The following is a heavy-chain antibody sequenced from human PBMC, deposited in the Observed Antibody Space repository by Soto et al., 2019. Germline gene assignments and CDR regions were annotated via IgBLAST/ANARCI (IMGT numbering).Heavy chain of an antibody. D-gene: IGHD4-17*01. CDR3: ALSSRSTVTPFDY. CDR1: GGSISSGGYY. J-gene: IGHJ4*02. CDR2: IYYSGST. Sequence: QVQLQESGPGLVKPSQTLSLTCTVSGGSISSGGYYWSWIRKHPGKGLESIGYIYYSGSTYYNPSITMRVTLSVDTSKTHFARKSSSVTPADTGVYCFALSSRSTVTPFDYCGQGTLGTVS. V-gene: IGHV4-31*03.